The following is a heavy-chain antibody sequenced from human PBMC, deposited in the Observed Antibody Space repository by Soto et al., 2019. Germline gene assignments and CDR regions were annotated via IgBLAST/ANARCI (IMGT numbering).Heavy chain of an antibody. Sequence: GGSLRLSCAASGFTFSSYSMNWVRQAPGKGLEWVSYISSSSSTIYYADSVKGRFTISRDNAKNSLYLQMNSLRDEDTAVYYCARGPPYYYGSGSPKYYFDYWGQGTLVTVSS. CDR2: ISSSSSTI. J-gene: IGHJ4*02. V-gene: IGHV3-48*02. CDR1: GFTFSSYS. D-gene: IGHD3-10*01. CDR3: ARGPPYYYGSGSPKYYFDY.